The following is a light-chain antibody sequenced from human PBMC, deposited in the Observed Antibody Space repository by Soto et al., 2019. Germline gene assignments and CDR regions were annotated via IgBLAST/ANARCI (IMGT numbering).Light chain of an antibody. CDR2: AVT. CDR3: SSYTCSSTL. Sequence: QSALTQPASVSGSPGQSITISCTGTSSDVGGYNYVSWYQQHPGKAPKLMIYAVTDRPSGVSSRFSGSKSGNTASLTISGLQAEDEADYYCSSYTCSSTLFGTGTMVTVL. V-gene: IGLV2-14*01. J-gene: IGLJ1*01. CDR1: SSDVGGYNY.